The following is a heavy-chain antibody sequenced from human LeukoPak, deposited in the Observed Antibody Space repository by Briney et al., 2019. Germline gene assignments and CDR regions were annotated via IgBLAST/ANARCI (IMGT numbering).Heavy chain of an antibody. J-gene: IGHJ6*03. CDR2: MNPNSGNT. CDR3: ARGSPYDFWSGYYYYYYMDV. CDR1: GYTFTIYD. V-gene: IGHV1-8*03. Sequence: ASVKVSYTPSGYTFTIYDTNWVRQATGQGLEWMGWMNPNSGNTGYAQKFQGRVTITRNTSISTAYMELSSLRSEDTAVYYCARGSPYDFWSGYYYYYYMDVWGKGTTVTVSS. D-gene: IGHD3-3*01.